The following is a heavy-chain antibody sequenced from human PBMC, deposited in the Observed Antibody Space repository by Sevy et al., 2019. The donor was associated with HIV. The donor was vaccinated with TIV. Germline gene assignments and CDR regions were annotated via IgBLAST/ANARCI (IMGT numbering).Heavy chain of an antibody. CDR1: GFTFSSYG. CDR3: AKKGWDGYKIPIYY. CDR2: IWYDGSNQ. V-gene: IGHV3-33*06. J-gene: IGHJ4*02. D-gene: IGHD5-12*01. Sequence: GGSLRLSCAASGFTFSSYGMHWVRQAPGKGLEWVAVIWYDGSNQYYADSVKGRFTISRDNSKNTLYLQMNSLRVEDTAVYYCAKKGWDGYKIPIYYWGQGTLVTVSS.